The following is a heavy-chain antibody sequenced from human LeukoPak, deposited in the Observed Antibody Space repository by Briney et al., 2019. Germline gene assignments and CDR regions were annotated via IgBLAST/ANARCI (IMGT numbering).Heavy chain of an antibody. V-gene: IGHV1-2*02. CDR3: GRDRALAGTAPDAFDI. J-gene: IGHJ3*02. CDR1: GYTFTGYY. Sequence: ASVKVSCRASGYTFTGYYIHWVRQAPGQGLEWMGWINPKSGDIKYAPKFQGRVTMTRDTSISTAYLELTRLGSDDSAVYYCGRDRALAGTAPDAFDIWGQGTMVIVSS. CDR2: INPKSGDI. D-gene: IGHD6-19*01.